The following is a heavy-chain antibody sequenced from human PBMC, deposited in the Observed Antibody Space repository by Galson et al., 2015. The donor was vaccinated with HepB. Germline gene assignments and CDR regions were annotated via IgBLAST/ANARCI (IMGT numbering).Heavy chain of an antibody. Sequence: SVKVSCKASGYTFTSYYIHWVRQAPGQGLEWMGIINPSGGSTSYVQKFQGRVTMTRDTSTSTVYMELSSLRSEDTAVYYCARGDYYYDSSDYSLDYWGQGTLVTVSS. V-gene: IGHV1-46*01. CDR1: GYTFTSYY. J-gene: IGHJ4*02. CDR2: INPSGGST. CDR3: ARGDYYYDSSDYSLDY. D-gene: IGHD3-22*01.